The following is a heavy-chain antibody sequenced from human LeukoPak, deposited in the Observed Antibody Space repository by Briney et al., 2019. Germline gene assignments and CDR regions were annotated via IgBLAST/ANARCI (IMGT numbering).Heavy chain of an antibody. CDR3: ARDGVLRYFDYYYYYMDV. J-gene: IGHJ6*03. Sequence: QPGGSLRLSCAASGFTFSNEMNWVRQAPGKGLEWVSYISSSGRTIYYADSVKGRFTISRDNAKNSLFLQMNSLRAEDTAVYYCARDGVLRYFDYYYYYMDVWGKGTTVTISS. D-gene: IGHD3-9*01. CDR1: GFTFSNE. CDR2: ISSSGRTI. V-gene: IGHV3-48*03.